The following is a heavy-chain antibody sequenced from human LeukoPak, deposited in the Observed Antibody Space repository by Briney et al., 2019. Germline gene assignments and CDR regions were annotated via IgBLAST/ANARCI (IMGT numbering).Heavy chain of an antibody. Sequence: SETLSLTCTVSGGSISTYYWSWIRQPPGKGLEWIGYIYYSGSTNYNPSLKSRVTISVDTSKNQYSLKLSSVTAADTAVYYCARDKDAFDIWGQGTMVTVSS. V-gene: IGHV4-59*01. CDR1: GGSISTYY. CDR2: IYYSGST. CDR3: ARDKDAFDI. J-gene: IGHJ3*02.